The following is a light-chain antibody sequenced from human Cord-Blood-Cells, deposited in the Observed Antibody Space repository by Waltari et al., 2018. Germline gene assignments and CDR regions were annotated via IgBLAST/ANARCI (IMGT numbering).Light chain of an antibody. Sequence: QSALTQPASVSGSPGQPITISCTGTSSDGGRYNLVSWYQQHPGKAPKLMIYEGSKRPSGVSNRFSGSKSGNTASLTISGLQAEDEADYYCCSYAGSSTLVFGGGTKLTVL. CDR2: EGS. CDR3: CSYAGSSTLV. V-gene: IGLV2-23*01. CDR1: SSDGGRYNL. J-gene: IGLJ3*02.